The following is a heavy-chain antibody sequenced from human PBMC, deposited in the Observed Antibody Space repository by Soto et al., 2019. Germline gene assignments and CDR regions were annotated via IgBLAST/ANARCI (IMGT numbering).Heavy chain of an antibody. CDR1: GYTFTSYG. D-gene: IGHD1-26*01. Sequence: ASVKVSCKASGYTFTSYGISWVRQAPGQGLEWMGWISAYNGNTNYAQKLQGRVTMTTDTSTSTAYMELRSLRSDDTAVYYCARVKDIITCELLDPIDYWGQGTLVTVSS. J-gene: IGHJ4*02. CDR2: ISAYNGNT. CDR3: ARVKDIITCELLDPIDY. V-gene: IGHV1-18*01.